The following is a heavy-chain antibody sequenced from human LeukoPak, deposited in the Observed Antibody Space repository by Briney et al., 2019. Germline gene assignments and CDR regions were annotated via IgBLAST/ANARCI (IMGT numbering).Heavy chain of an antibody. CDR3: ARDYDFWTDY. D-gene: IGHD3-3*01. J-gene: IGHJ4*02. CDR1: GFTFSSYS. Sequence: GGSLRLSCAASGFTFSSYSMNWVRQAPGKGLEWASSISSSSSYIYYADSVKGRFTISRNNAKNSLYLQMNSLRAEDTAVYYCARDYDFWTDYWGQGTLVTVSS. CDR2: ISSSSSYI. V-gene: IGHV3-21*01.